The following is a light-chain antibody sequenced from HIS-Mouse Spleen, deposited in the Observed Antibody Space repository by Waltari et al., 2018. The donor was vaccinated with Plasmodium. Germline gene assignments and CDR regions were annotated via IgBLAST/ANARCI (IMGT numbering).Light chain of an antibody. CDR3: QQYNNWPAWT. V-gene: IGKV3-15*01. J-gene: IGKJ1*01. Sequence: EIVMTQSPATLSVSPGERATLSCRASQSVSSNLAWYQQKPGQAPSLLIYGASTRATGIPARFSGSESGTEFTLTISSLQSEDFAVYYCQQYNNWPAWTFGQGTKVEIK. CDR1: QSVSSN. CDR2: GAS.